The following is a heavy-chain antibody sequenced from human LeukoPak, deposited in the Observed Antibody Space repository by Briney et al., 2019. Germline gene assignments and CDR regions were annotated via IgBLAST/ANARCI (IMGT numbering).Heavy chain of an antibody. CDR2: MNPNSGNT. CDR1: GYTFTSYD. Sequence: EASVKVSCKASGYTFTSYDINWVRQATGQGLEWMGWMNPNSGNTGYAQKFQGRVAMTRDTSISTAYMELSSLRSEDTAVYYCARAEWELSFDYWGQGTLVSVSS. J-gene: IGHJ4*02. V-gene: IGHV1-8*01. D-gene: IGHD1-26*01. CDR3: ARAEWELSFDY.